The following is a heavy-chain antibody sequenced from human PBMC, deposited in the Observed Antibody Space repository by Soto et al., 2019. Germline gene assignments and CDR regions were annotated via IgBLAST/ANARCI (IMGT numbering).Heavy chain of an antibody. CDR2: INPSGGST. CDR3: ARVGGYYDSSGYYYVDYFDY. D-gene: IGHD3-22*01. CDR1: GYTFTSYY. J-gene: IGHJ4*02. V-gene: IGHV1-46*03. Sequence: ASVQVSCKASGYTFTSYYMHWVRQPPGQGLEWMGIINPSGGSTSYAQKFQGRVTMTRDTSTSTVYMELSSLRSEDTAVYYCARVGGYYDSSGYYYVDYFDYWGQGTLVTVSS.